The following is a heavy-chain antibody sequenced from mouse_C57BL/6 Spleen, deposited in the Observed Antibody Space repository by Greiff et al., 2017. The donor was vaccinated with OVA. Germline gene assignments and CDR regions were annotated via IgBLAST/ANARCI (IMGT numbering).Heavy chain of an antibody. CDR2: IYPRSGNT. Sequence: QVQLQQSGAELARPGASVKLSCKASGYTFTSYGISWVKQRTGQGLEWIGEIYPRSGNTYYNEKFKGKATLTPDKSSSTAYMELRSLTSEDSAVYFCARELITTVVASYYYAMDYWGQGTSVTVSS. V-gene: IGHV1-81*01. J-gene: IGHJ4*01. CDR3: ARELITTVVASYYYAMDY. D-gene: IGHD1-1*01. CDR1: GYTFTSYG.